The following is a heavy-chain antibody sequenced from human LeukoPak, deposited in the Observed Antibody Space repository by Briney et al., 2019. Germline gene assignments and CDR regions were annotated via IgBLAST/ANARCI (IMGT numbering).Heavy chain of an antibody. V-gene: IGHV4-39*07. CDR1: GVSISSSYSY. D-gene: IGHD1-26*01. Sequence: PSETLSLTCTVSGVSISSSYSYWGWIRQPPGMGLEWIGSIYYTGNTYYNASLKSRVTISVDTSKNQFSLKLSSVTAADTAVYYCARSVGPHDAFDIWGQGTMVTVSS. CDR2: IYYTGNT. J-gene: IGHJ3*02. CDR3: ARSVGPHDAFDI.